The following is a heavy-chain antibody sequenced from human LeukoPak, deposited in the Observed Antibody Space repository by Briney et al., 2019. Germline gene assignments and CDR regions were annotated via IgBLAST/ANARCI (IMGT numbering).Heavy chain of an antibody. CDR1: GGTFSSYA. D-gene: IGHD6-19*01. J-gene: IGHJ4*02. CDR3: ARTDPLYSSGWPGYFDY. CDR2: IIPILGIA. Sequence: ASVKVCCKASGGTFSSYAISWVRQAPGQGLEWMGRIIPILGIANYAQKFQGRVTITADKSTSTAYMELSSLRSEDTAVYYCARTDPLYSSGWPGYFDYWGQGTLVTVSS. V-gene: IGHV1-69*04.